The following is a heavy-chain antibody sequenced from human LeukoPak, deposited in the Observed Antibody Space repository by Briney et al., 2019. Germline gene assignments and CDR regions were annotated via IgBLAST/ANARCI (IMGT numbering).Heavy chain of an antibody. CDR3: ARVYDSNIPGLEF. CDR1: GVTFSDYY. V-gene: IGHV3-11*05. Sequence: GGSLRLSCAASGVTFSDYYMSWIRQAPGKGLEWVSYISSSANYANYADSVKGRFTISRDNAKNSLYLQMNSLRAEDTAVYYCARVYDSNIPGLEFWGHGSLVTVSS. CDR2: ISSSANYA. D-gene: IGHD3-22*01. J-gene: IGHJ4*01.